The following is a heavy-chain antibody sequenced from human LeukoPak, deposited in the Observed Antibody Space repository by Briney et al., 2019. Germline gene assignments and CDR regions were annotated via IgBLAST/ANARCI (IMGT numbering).Heavy chain of an antibody. CDR2: LSGSGGTT. CDR3: VSGIEGGSSSLFAY. V-gene: IGHV3-23*01. J-gene: IGHJ4*02. D-gene: IGHD6-6*01. CDR1: GLTFRNYA. Sequence: PGGSLRLSCAATGLTFRNYAMGWVRQAPGKGLEWVSSLSGSGGTTYYADSVRGRFTISRDTSKNTLHVQMHSLRVEDTAVYYCVSGIEGGSSSLFAYWGQGTLVTVSS.